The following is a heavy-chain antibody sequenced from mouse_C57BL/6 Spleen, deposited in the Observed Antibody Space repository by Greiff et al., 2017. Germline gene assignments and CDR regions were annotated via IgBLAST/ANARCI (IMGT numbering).Heavy chain of an antibody. V-gene: IGHV1-26*01. CDR2: INPNNGGT. CDR3: ARGRFQGYYFDY. Sequence: EVQLQQSGPELVKPGASVKISCKASGYTFTDYYMNWVKQSHGQSLEWIGDINPNNGGTSYNQKFKGKATLTVDKSSSTAYMELRSLTSEDSAVYYCARGRFQGYYFDYWGQGTTLTVSS. J-gene: IGHJ2*01. CDR1: GYTFTDYY.